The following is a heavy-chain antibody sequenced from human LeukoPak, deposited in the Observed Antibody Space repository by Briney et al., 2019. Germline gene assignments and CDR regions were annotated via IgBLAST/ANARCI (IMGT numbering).Heavy chain of an antibody. CDR2: INSEGSVT. V-gene: IGHV3-74*03. D-gene: IGHD3-10*01. CDR3: ARDRGHFYYYGLDI. CDR1: GFTFNNYW. Sequence: PGGSLRLSCAASGFTFNNYWMHWVRQAPGKGLVWVSRINSEGSVTADADSVKGRFTIPRDNAKNTLYLQMNSLRAEDTAVYYCARDRGHFYYYGLDIWGQGTTVTVSS. J-gene: IGHJ6*02.